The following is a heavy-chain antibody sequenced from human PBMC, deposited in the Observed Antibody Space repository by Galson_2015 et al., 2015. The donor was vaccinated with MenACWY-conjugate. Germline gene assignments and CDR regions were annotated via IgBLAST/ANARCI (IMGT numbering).Heavy chain of an antibody. Sequence: SLRLSCAASGFPVNSNFMTWVRRAPGKGLEWVSTLYIGDNTLYADSVKGRFTISRDNSKNTLNLQMNSLRADDTAVYFCAHLTDGNYPRYWGQGTLVTVSS. CDR2: LYIGDNT. CDR3: AHLTDGNYPRY. CDR1: GFPVNSNF. J-gene: IGHJ4*02. V-gene: IGHV3-53*01. D-gene: IGHD1-7*01.